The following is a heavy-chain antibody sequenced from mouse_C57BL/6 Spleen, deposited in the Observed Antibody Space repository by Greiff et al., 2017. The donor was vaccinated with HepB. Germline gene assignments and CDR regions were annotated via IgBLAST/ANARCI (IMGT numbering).Heavy chain of an antibody. J-gene: IGHJ2*01. D-gene: IGHD2-1*01. CDR1: GYTFTSYW. CDR2: IDPSDSYT. V-gene: IGHV1-50*01. CDR3: ARPYGNFYYFDY. Sequence: QVQLQQPGAELVKPGASVKLSCKASGYTFTSYWMQWVKQRPGQGLEWIGEIDPSDSYTNYNQKFKGKATLTVDTSSITAYMQLSSLTSEDSAVYYCARPYGNFYYFDYWGQGTTLTVSS.